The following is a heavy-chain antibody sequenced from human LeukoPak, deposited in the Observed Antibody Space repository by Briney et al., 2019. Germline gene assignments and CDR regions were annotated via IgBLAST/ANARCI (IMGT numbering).Heavy chain of an antibody. CDR3: ARDWGSGWPYYFDY. CDR1: GGTFSSYA. CDR2: IIPILGIA. D-gene: IGHD6-19*01. Sequence: GASVKVSCKASGGTFSSYAISWVRQAPGQGREWMGRIIPILGIANYAQKFQGRVTITADKSTSTAYMELSSLRSEDTAVYYCARDWGSGWPYYFDYWGQGTLVTVSS. J-gene: IGHJ4*02. V-gene: IGHV1-69*04.